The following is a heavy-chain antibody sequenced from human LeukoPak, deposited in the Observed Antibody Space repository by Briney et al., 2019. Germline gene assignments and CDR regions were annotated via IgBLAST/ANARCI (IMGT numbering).Heavy chain of an antibody. Sequence: GGSLRLSCAASGFTFSSYSMNWIRQAPEKGLEWVSSISSSSSYIYYADSVKGRFTISRDNAKNSLYLQMNSLRAEDTAVYYCVRGASGYDGHNWFDPWGQGTLVTVSS. CDR1: GFTFSSYS. D-gene: IGHD5-12*01. CDR3: VRGASGYDGHNWFDP. V-gene: IGHV3-21*01. CDR2: ISSSSSYI. J-gene: IGHJ5*02.